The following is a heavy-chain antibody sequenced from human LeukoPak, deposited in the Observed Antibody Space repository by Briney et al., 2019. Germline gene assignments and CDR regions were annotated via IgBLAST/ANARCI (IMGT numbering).Heavy chain of an antibody. D-gene: IGHD6-13*01. CDR1: GFTFSSYA. Sequence: GGSLRLSCAASGFTFSSYAMSWVRQAPGKGLEWVSAISGSDGSSYYADSVKGRFTISRDNSKNTLYLQMNSLRAEDTAVYYCAKVEDSSWYNLLPFGYWGQGTLVTVSS. CDR3: AKVEDSSWYNLLPFGY. J-gene: IGHJ4*02. V-gene: IGHV3-23*01. CDR2: ISGSDGSS.